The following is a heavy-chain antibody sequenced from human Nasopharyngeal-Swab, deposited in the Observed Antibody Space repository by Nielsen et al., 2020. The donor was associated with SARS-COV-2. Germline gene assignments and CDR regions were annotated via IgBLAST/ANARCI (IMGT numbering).Heavy chain of an antibody. CDR3: ARVSGTQSIYYYYGMDV. J-gene: IGHJ6*02. V-gene: IGHV3-21*01. CDR2: ISSSSSYI. Sequence: GESLKISCAASGFTFSSYSMNWVRQAPGKRLEWVSSISSSSSYIYYADSVKGRFTISRDNAKNSLYLQMNSLRTEDTAVYYCARVSGTQSIYYYYGMDVWGQGTTVTVSS. CDR1: GFTFSSYS. D-gene: IGHD1-1*01.